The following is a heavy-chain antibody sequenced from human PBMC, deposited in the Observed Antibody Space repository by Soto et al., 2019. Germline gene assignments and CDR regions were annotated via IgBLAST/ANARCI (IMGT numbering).Heavy chain of an antibody. CDR3: ARRSGGIAADGQDY. V-gene: IGHV4-59*04. CDR1: GGSISSYY. J-gene: IGHJ4*02. D-gene: IGHD6-13*01. CDR2: IYYSGST. Sequence: SETLSLTCTVSGGSISSYYWNWIRQSPGKGLEYIGSIYYSGSTYYNPSLKSRVTISVDTSKNQFSLKLSSVTAADTAVYYCARRSGGIAADGQDYWGQGTLVTVSS.